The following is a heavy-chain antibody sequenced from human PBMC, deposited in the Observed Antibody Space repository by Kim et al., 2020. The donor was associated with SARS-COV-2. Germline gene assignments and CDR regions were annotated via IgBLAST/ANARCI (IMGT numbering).Heavy chain of an antibody. CDR2: IYYSGST. J-gene: IGHJ4*02. D-gene: IGHD3-9*01. Sequence: SETLSFTCTVSGGSISSSSYYWGWIRQPPGKGLEWIGSIYYSGSTYYNPSLKSRVTISVDTSKNQFSLKLSSVTAADTAVYYCALDAGILVGSLNYWGQGALVTFTS. CDR3: ALDAGILVGSLNY. CDR1: GGSISSSSYY. V-gene: IGHV4-39*01.